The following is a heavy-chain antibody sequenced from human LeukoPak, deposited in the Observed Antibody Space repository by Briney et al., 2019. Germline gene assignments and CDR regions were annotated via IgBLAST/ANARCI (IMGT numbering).Heavy chain of an antibody. CDR2: IWYDGSNI. CDR3: AKVTAVKRYYFDY. Sequence: GGSLRLSCAASGFTFSSCGMHWVRQAPGKGLEWVAVIWYDGSNIYYADSVRGRFTVSRDNSKNTLFLQMNGLRAEDTAVYYCAKVTAVKRYYFDYWGQGTLVTVSS. J-gene: IGHJ4*02. D-gene: IGHD4-23*01. CDR1: GFTFSSCG. V-gene: IGHV3-33*06.